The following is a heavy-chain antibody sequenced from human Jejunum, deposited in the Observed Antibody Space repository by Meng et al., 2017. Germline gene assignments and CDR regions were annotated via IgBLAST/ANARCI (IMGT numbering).Heavy chain of an antibody. CDR1: GDSVSSNSAG. D-gene: IGHD1-26*01. Sequence: QIQLQQSGPRLVKPSQTLPLPCAISGDSVSSNSAGWNWIRQSPSRGLEWLGRTYYRSKWYIDYAVSVKSRITINPDTSKNQFSLHLNSVTPEDTAVYYCAGGGLVRSTRGYFDYWGQGTLVTVSS. CDR2: TYYRSKWYI. CDR3: AGGGLVRSTRGYFDY. J-gene: IGHJ4*02. V-gene: IGHV6-1*01.